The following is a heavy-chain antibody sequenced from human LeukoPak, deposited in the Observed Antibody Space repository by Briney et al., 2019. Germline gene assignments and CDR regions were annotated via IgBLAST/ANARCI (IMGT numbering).Heavy chain of an antibody. Sequence: SETLSLTCAVSGGSISSGGYSWSWIRQPPGKGLEWIGYIYHSGSTYYNPSLKSRVTISVDRSKNQFSLKLSSVTAADTAVYYCARDSMVRGVTPYYHGMDVWGQGTTVTVSS. D-gene: IGHD3-10*01. V-gene: IGHV4-30-2*01. CDR1: GGSISSGGYS. CDR3: ARDSMVRGVTPYYHGMDV. CDR2: IYHSGST. J-gene: IGHJ6*02.